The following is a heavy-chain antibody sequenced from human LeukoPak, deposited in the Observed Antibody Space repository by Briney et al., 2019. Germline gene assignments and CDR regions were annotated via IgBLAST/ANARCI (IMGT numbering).Heavy chain of an antibody. D-gene: IGHD6-13*01. CDR1: GFTFSSYA. CDR3: AKDRFGRRRYSSSFDY. CDR2: ISGSGGST. V-gene: IGHV3-23*01. Sequence: GGSLRLSCAASGFTFSSYAMSWVRQAPGKGLEWVSAISGSGGSTYYADSVKSRFTISRDNSKNTLYLQMSSLRAEDTAVYYCAKDRFGRRRYSSSFDYWGQGTLVTVSS. J-gene: IGHJ4*02.